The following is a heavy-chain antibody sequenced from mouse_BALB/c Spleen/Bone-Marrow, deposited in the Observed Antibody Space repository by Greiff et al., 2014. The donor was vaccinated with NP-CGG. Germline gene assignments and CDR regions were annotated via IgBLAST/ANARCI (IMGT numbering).Heavy chain of an antibody. CDR1: GYTFTSYW. J-gene: IGHJ1*01. D-gene: IGHD2-5*01. V-gene: IGHV1-52*01. CDR2: IDPYDSEA. CDR3: ARSGSNFGRFFDV. Sequence: QVHVKQSGAELVRPGASVNLSCKASGYTFTSYWMKWVMQRPEQGLEWIGRIDPYDSEAHYNQKFKDKAILTVEKSSSTAYMQLNSLTSEDSAVYYCARSGSNFGRFFDVWGAGTTVTVSS.